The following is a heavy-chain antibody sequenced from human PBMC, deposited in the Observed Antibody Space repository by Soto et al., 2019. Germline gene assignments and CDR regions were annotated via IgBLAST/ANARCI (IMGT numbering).Heavy chain of an antibody. D-gene: IGHD2-8*01. CDR2: VYHSGST. V-gene: IGHV4-30-4*01. Sequence: QVQLQESGPGLVKPSQTLSLTCTVSGDSISSADYYWSWIRQPPGQGLEWIGYVYHSGSTYYNPSLKSRVTMSKDTSKTQFPLKRSSVTAANPAVFYCPRELYPPLFDYWGQGTLVTVSS. CDR3: PRELYPPLFDY. J-gene: IGHJ4*02. CDR1: GDSISSADYY.